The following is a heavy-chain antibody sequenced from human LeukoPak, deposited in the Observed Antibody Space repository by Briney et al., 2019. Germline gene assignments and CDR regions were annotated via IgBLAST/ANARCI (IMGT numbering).Heavy chain of an antibody. V-gene: IGHV3-33*06. CDR1: GFTFSSYG. CDR3: AKDRRVVMFRGVITPDFDY. CDR2: IWYDGSNK. Sequence: GGSLRLSCAASGFTFSSYGMHWVRQAPGKGLEWVAVIWYDGSNKYYADSVKGRFTISRDNSKNTLCLQMNSLRAEDTAVYYCAKDRRVVMFRGVITPDFDYWGQGILVTVSS. D-gene: IGHD3-10*01. J-gene: IGHJ4*02.